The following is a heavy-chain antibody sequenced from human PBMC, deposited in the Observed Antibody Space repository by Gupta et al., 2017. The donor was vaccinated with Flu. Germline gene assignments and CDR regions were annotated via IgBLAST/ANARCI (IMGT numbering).Heavy chain of an antibody. J-gene: IGHJ5*02. CDR1: GGSFSAYY. V-gene: IGHV4-34*01. D-gene: IGHD1-14*01. Sequence: QALLQQWGAGLLKPSATLSLTCAYSGGSFSAYYWSWIRQSPQKGLEWIGEINHVGATNYNPSFKSRVTLSVDPSKSQFSLKMTSVTAADTAYYSCARGRNFAFDPWGQGALVTVSS. CDR2: INHVGAT. CDR3: ARGRNFAFDP.